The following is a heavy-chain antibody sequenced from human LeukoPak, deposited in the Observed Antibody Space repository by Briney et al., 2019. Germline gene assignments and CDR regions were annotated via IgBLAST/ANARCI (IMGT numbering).Heavy chain of an antibody. CDR2: INTNTGNP. J-gene: IGHJ5*02. D-gene: IGHD3-22*01. V-gene: IGHV7-4-1*02. Sequence: GASVKVSCKASGYTFTSYAMNWVRQAPGQGLEWMGWINTNTGNPTYAQGFTGRFVFSLDTSVSTAYLQISSLKAEDTAVYYCARTTYYYDSSGYRFDPWGQGTLVTVSS. CDR3: ARTTYYYDSSGYRFDP. CDR1: GYTFTSYA.